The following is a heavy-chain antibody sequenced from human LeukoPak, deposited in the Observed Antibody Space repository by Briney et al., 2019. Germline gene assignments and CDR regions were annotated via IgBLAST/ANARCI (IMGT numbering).Heavy chain of an antibody. Sequence: SETLSLTCTVSGGSISSGDYYWSWIRQPPGKGLEWIGYIYYSGSTYYNPSLKSRVTISVDTSKNQFSLKLSSVTAADTAVYYCARFSSIGLYYFDYWGQGTLVTVSS. V-gene: IGHV4-30-4*08. CDR1: GGSISSGDYY. D-gene: IGHD6-13*01. CDR2: IYYSGST. CDR3: ARFSSIGLYYFDY. J-gene: IGHJ4*02.